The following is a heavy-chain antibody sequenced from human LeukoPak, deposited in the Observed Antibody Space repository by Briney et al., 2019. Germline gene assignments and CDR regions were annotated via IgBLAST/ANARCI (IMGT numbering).Heavy chain of an antibody. CDR3: ARRTYYYYMDV. Sequence: SETLSLTCTVSGGSISSYYWSWIRQPPGKGLEWIGYIYTSGSTKYNPSLKSRVTISADTSKNQFSLKLSSVTAADTAVYYCARRTYYYYMDVWGKGTTVIVSS. CDR1: GGSISSYY. CDR2: IYTSGST. V-gene: IGHV4-4*09. J-gene: IGHJ6*03.